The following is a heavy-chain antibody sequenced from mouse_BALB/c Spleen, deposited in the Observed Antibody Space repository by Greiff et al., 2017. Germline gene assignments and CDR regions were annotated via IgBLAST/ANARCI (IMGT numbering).Heavy chain of an antibody. D-gene: IGHD1-1*01. CDR3: ARSDYYGSAMDY. CDR2: ISYSGST. J-gene: IGHJ4*01. V-gene: IGHV3-2*02. Sequence: EVKLMESGPGLVKPSQSLSLTCTVTGYSITSDYAWNWIRQFPGNKLEWMGYISYSGSTSYNPSLKSRISITRDTSKNQFFLQLNSVTTEDTATYYCARSDYYGSAMDYWGQGTSVTVSS. CDR1: GYSITSDYA.